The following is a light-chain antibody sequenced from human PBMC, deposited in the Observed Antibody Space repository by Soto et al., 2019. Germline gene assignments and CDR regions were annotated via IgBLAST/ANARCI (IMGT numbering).Light chain of an antibody. CDR2: DVS. J-gene: IGLJ1*01. V-gene: IGLV2-14*01. CDR1: SSDVGGYNY. CDR3: SSHTSGSTRV. Sequence: QSVLTQPASVSGSPGQSITISCTGTSSDVGGYNYVSWYQQHPGKAPKFMIYDVSNRPSGVSNRFSGSKSGNTASLTISGPQPEDEADYYCSSHTSGSTRVFGSGTKVTVL.